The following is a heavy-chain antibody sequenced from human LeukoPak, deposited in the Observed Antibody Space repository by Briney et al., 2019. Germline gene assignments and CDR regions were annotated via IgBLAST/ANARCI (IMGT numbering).Heavy chain of an antibody. D-gene: IGHD3-22*01. CDR1: RYIFTSYV. CDR3: ARDPYPYYYDSSGQKSYYFDY. J-gene: IGHJ4*02. V-gene: IGHV1-18*01. Sequence: ASVNVSCKPSRYIFTSYVINGVRQAPGQGLGWMGWINTHKANTNYAQKLQGRVILTTDTSTSTAYMELRSLRSDDTAVYYCARDPYPYYYDSSGQKSYYFDYWGQGTLVTVSS. CDR2: INTHKANT.